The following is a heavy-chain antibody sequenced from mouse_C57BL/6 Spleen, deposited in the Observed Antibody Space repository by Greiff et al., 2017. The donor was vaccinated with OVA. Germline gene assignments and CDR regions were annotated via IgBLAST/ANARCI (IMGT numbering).Heavy chain of an antibody. J-gene: IGHJ3*01. V-gene: IGHV1-76*01. CDR3: ARDYGSREDWFAY. CDR1: GYTFTDYY. Sequence: LVRPGASVKLSCKASGYTFTDYYINWVKQRPGQGLEWIARIYPGSGNTYYNEKFKGKATLTAEKSSSTAYMQLSSLTSEDSAVYFCARDYGSREDWFAYWGQGTLVTVSA. CDR2: IYPGSGNT. D-gene: IGHD1-1*01.